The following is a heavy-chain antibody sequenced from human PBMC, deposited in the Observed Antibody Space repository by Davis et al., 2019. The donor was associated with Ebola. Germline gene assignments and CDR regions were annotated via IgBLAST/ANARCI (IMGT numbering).Heavy chain of an antibody. CDR2: IRSKANSYAT. CDR1: GFTFSGSA. V-gene: IGHV3-73*01. D-gene: IGHD3-22*01. J-gene: IGHJ4*02. Sequence: GGSLRLSCAASGFTFSGSAMHWVRQASGKGLEWVGRIRSKANSYATAYAASVKGRFTISRDDSKNKAYLKMNSLKTDDTAVYYCTRPLYYDSSGSDYWGQGTLVTVSS. CDR3: TRPLYYDSSGSDY.